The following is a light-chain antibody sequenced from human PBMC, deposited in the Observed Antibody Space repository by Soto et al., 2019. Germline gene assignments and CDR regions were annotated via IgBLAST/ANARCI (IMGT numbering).Light chain of an antibody. J-gene: IGLJ1*01. V-gene: IGLV2-14*03. CDR2: DVA. Sequence: QSALTQPASVSGSPGQSITISCTGTSSDIGDYNFVSWYQQHPGNAPKLMIYDVANRPSGVSNRFSGSKSGNTASLTISGLQAEDEADYYWSSYTGSSTLVFGTGTKLTVL. CDR1: SSDIGDYNF. CDR3: SSYTGSSTLV.